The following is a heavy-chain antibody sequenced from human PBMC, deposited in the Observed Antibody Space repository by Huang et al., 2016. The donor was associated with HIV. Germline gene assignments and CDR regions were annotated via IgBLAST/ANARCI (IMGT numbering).Heavy chain of an antibody. J-gene: IGHJ4*03. CDR1: GFLFTTFT. CDR2: ISGSGSSI. CDR3: ARGGPVGYFNL. Sequence: EVQLEESGGALVKPGGSLRLSCAATGFLFTTFTMHWFRQAPGKGLEGVSSISGSGSSIYYADAVKGRFTISRDNTKKSLYLQMSSLSVDDTAFYFCARGGPVGYFNLWGHGTLVSVSS. V-gene: IGHV3-21*01. D-gene: IGHD2-15*01.